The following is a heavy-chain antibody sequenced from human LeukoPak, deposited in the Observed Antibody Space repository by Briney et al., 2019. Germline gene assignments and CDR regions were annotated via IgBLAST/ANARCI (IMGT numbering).Heavy chain of an antibody. CDR1: GFSFSSYG. V-gene: IGHV3-30*18. J-gene: IGHJ4*02. CDR3: AKDLLWFGELLNNGVDY. CDR2: LSYDGSDK. D-gene: IGHD3-10*01. Sequence: GGSLRLSCAASGFSFSSYGMHWVRQAPGKGLEWVAVLSYDGSDKYYADSVKGRFTISRDNSKSTLYLQMNSLRAEDTAMCYCAKDLLWFGELLNNGVDYWGQGTLVTVSS.